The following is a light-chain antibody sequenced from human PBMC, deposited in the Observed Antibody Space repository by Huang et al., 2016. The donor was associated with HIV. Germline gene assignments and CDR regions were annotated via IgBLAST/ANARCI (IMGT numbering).Light chain of an antibody. CDR1: QTATKK. CDR2: GAS. J-gene: IGKJ4*01. CDR3: HQYDIWPPA. V-gene: IGKV3-15*01. Sequence: MTQSPAILSVSPGERASLSCRTSQTATKKFAWYQHRPGQAPRVLIYGASTRAAGGPARFSGSGSGTDFTLTISSLQSEDFGIYYCHQYDIWPPAFGGGTRVEVK.